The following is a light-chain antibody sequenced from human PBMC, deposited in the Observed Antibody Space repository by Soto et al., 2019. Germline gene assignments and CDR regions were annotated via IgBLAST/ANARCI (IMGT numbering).Light chain of an antibody. CDR2: AAS. J-gene: IGKJ1*01. V-gene: IGKV1-27*01. Sequence: DIQMTQSPSSLSASVRDRVTITCRASQGISNYLAWYQQKPGKVPKLLIYAASTLQSGVPSRFSGSGSVTDFTLTISSLQAEDGATYYCQKYDSAPWTFGQGTKVEIK. CDR1: QGISNY. CDR3: QKYDSAPWT.